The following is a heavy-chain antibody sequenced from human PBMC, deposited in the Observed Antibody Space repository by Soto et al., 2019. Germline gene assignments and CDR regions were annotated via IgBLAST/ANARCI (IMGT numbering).Heavy chain of an antibody. CDR2: IYPGDSDT. CDR3: ARTYYDFWSGEVNFDY. CDR1: GYSFTSYW. J-gene: IGHJ4*02. D-gene: IGHD3-3*01. Sequence: GESLKISCKGSGYSFTSYWIGWVRQMPGKGLEWMGIIYPGDSDTRYSPSFQGQVTISADKSISTAYLQWSSLKASDTAMYYCARTYYDFWSGEVNFDYWGQGTLVTVSS. V-gene: IGHV5-51*01.